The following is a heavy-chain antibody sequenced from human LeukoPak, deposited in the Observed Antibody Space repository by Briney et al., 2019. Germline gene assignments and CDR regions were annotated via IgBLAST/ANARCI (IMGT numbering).Heavy chain of an antibody. V-gene: IGHV3-48*01. CDR1: GFAFSSYS. CDR3: ARDSITIFGVVNPFDY. D-gene: IGHD3-3*01. Sequence: GGSLRLSCAASGFAFSSYSMNWVRQAPGKGLEWVSYISSSSSTIYYADSVKGRFTISRDNAKNSLYLQMNSLRAEDTAVYYCARDSITIFGVVNPFDYWGQGTLVTVSS. CDR2: ISSSSSTI. J-gene: IGHJ4*02.